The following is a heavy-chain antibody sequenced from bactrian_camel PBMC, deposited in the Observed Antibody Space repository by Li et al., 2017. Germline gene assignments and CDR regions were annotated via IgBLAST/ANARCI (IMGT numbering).Heavy chain of an antibody. CDR3: AADRRPLGHDRLWDFDY. CDR2: ISQAGST. Sequence: QVQLVESGGSSVQTGGSLRLSCEASGPNFRNNTFRWYRMGWFRQPPGKTREGVARISQAGSTYYSDSVKGRFTISRDNAKNSVYLSMNNLEPDDTAMYFCAADRRPLGHDRLWDFDYWGRGTQVTVS. J-gene: IGHJ6*01. CDR1: GPNFRNNTFRWYR. V-gene: IGHV3S53*01. D-gene: IGHD1*01.